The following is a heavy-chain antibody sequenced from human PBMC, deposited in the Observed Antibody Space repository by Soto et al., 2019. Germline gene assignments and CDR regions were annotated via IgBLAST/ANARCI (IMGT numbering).Heavy chain of an antibody. V-gene: IGHV1-3*01. CDR3: ARDTADGTFDF. CDR1: GYTSSSYA. D-gene: IGHD1-1*01. CDR2: INAGYGNT. Sequence: QVHLVQSGAEVRKPGASVKVSCKASGYTSSSYAMHWVRQAPGQRLEWMGWINAGYGNTKSSQKFQDRVTISRDTSASTAYMELTSLRSEDTAVYYCARDTADGTFDFWGQGTLVTVSS. J-gene: IGHJ4*02.